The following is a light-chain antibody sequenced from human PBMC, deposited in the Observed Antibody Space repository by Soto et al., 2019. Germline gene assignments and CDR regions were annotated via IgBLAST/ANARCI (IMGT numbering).Light chain of an antibody. J-gene: IGLJ3*02. CDR1: SSDVGNYNY. V-gene: IGLV2-8*01. CDR3: SSYAGSKTL. Sequence: QSVLTQPPSASGSPGQSVTISCTGTSSDVGNYNYVSWYQQHPGKAPKLMIYEVTTRPSGVPDRFSGSKSGNTASLTVSGLHAEDEADYYCSSYAGSKTLFGGGTKLTVL. CDR2: EVT.